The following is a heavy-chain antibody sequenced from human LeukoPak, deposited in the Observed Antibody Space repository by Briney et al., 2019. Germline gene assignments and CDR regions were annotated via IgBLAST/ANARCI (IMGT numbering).Heavy chain of an antibody. D-gene: IGHD4-23*01. V-gene: IGHV3-53*01. CDR3: VRRAGGYSHPYDY. CDR1: GFTFSSYW. J-gene: IGHJ4*02. CDR2: IYSGGGT. Sequence: PGGSLRLSCAASGFTFSSYWMSWVRQAPGKGLEWVSLIYSGGGTYYADSVRGRFTISRDDSKNTLYLQMNSLRAEDTAVYYCVRRAGGYSHPYDYWGQGTLVTVSS.